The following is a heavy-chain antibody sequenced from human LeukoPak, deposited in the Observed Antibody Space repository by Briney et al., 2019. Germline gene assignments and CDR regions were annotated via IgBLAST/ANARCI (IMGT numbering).Heavy chain of an antibody. D-gene: IGHD3-16*01. J-gene: IGHJ6*03. CDR2: ISKSSNYI. CDR3: ARVGGDTSSPRDEDDLWVVYYYYYMDV. V-gene: IGHV3-21*01. Sequence: AGGSLRLSCAASGFFFNSYSMSWVRQAPGKGLEWVSSISKSSNYIYYADSVKGRFTIPKDNAKNSLYLQMNSLRAEDAAVYYCARVGGDTSSPRDEDDLWVVYYYYYMDVWGRGTTVTVSS. CDR1: GFFFNSYS.